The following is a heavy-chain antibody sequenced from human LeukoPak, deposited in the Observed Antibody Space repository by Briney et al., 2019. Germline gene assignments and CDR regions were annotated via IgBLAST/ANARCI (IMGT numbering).Heavy chain of an antibody. CDR2: IIPILGIA. Sequence: GSSVTVSCKASGGTFSSYAISWVRQAPGQGLEWMGRIIPILGIANYAQKFQGRVTITADKSTSTAYMELSSLRSEDTAVYYCARDSSGYYADYWGQGTLVTVSS. CDR1: GGTFSSYA. CDR3: ARDSSGYYADY. V-gene: IGHV1-69*04. D-gene: IGHD3-22*01. J-gene: IGHJ4*02.